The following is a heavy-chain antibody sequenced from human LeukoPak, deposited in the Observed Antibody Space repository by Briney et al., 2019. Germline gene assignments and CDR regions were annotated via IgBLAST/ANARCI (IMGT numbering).Heavy chain of an antibody. D-gene: IGHD4-17*01. V-gene: IGHV4-59*11. CDR1: ADSFSSHY. CDR2: ISYIGST. Sequence: SETLSLTCAVPADSFSSHYWTWIRQPPGKGLEWIGYISYIGSTNYNPSLKSRVTISIDTSKNQFSLKLSSVTAADTAVYYCARDLVTVTKGFDIWGQGTMVTVSS. J-gene: IGHJ3*02. CDR3: ARDLVTVTKGFDI.